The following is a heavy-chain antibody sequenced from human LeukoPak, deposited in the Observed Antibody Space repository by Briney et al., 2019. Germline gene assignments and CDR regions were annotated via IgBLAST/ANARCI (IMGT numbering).Heavy chain of an antibody. CDR1: GGPISSYY. CDR2: IYTSGST. D-gene: IGHD4-11*01. V-gene: IGHV4-4*07. CDR3: ARDPDYKGYYYMDV. J-gene: IGHJ6*03. Sequence: SETLSLTCTVSGGPISSYYWSWIRQPAGKGLEWIGRIYTSGSTNYNPSLKSRVTMSVDTSKNQFSLKLSSVTAADTAVYYCARDPDYKGYYYMDVWGKGTTVTVSS.